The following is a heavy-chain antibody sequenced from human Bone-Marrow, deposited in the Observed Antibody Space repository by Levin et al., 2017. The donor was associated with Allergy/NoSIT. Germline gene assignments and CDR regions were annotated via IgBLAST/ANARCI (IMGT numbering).Heavy chain of an antibody. J-gene: IGHJ4*02. CDR3: VRQHRHVPDDAFVSDYFAY. CDR1: GYRFTDYW. V-gene: IGHV5-51*01. D-gene: IGHD3-10*01. Sequence: GESLKISCKASGYRFTDYWIGWVRQMPGEGLEWLGIIYPGDADTRYSPSFQGQFTISADKSITTAYLQWSILKAAVTDMYYCVRQHRHVPDDAFVSDYFAYWGRGTLVTVSS. CDR2: IYPGDADT.